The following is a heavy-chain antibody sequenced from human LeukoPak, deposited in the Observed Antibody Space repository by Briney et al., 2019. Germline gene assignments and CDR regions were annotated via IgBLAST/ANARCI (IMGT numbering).Heavy chain of an antibody. J-gene: IGHJ4*02. D-gene: IGHD5-18*01. CDR2: INPNSGGT. CDR1: GYTFTGYY. V-gene: IGHV1-2*02. Sequence: ASVKVSCKASGYTFTGYYMHWVRQAPGQGLEWMGWINPNSGGTNYAQKFQGRVTMTRDMSTSTVYMELSSLRSEDTAVYYCTRGPGYSFDGFYFDYWGQGTLVTVSS. CDR3: TRGPGYSFDGFYFDY.